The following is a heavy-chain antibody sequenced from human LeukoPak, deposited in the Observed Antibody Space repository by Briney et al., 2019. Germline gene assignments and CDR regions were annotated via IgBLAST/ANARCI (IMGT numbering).Heavy chain of an antibody. J-gene: IGHJ4*02. V-gene: IGHV3-7*01. CDR2: MKQDGSEK. D-gene: IGHD6-6*01. CDR1: GFTFSKYW. CDR3: ATGSAARQGDYY. Sequence: GGSLRLSCAASGFTFSKYWMSWVRQAPGKGLEWVANMKQDGSEKYYVDSVKGRFTISRDNAKNSLYLQMDSLRVEDTAVYFCATGSAARQGDYYWGQGTLVTVSS.